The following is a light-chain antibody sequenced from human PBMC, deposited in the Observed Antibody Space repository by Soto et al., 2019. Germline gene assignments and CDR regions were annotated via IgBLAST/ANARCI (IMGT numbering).Light chain of an antibody. CDR1: SSDVGSYNL. Sequence: LTQPASVSGSPGQSITISCTGTSSDVGSYNLVSWYQQHPGKAPKLMICEVSKRPSGVSNRFSGSKSGNTASLTISGLQAEDEADYYCCSYAGSSTYVFGTGTKVTVL. CDR3: CSYAGSSTYV. V-gene: IGLV2-23*02. J-gene: IGLJ1*01. CDR2: EVS.